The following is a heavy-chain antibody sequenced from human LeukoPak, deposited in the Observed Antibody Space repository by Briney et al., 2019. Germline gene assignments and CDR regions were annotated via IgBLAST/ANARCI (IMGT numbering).Heavy chain of an antibody. CDR3: ARASYSGSYQVIPYGNYYFDY. Sequence: GESLKISCKGSGYSLTSYWIGWVRQMPGKGLEWMGIIYPGDSDTRYSPSFQGQVTISADKSISTAYLQWSSLKASDTAMYYCARASYSGSYQVIPYGNYYFDYWGQGTLVTVSS. V-gene: IGHV5-51*01. D-gene: IGHD1-26*01. CDR2: IYPGDSDT. J-gene: IGHJ4*02. CDR1: GYSLTSYW.